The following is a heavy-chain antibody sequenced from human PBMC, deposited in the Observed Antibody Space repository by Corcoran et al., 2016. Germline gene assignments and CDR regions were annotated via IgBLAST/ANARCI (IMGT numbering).Heavy chain of an antibody. J-gene: IGHJ4*02. CDR2: INSAGDT. D-gene: IGHD3-3*01. Sequence: EVQLVDSGGGLIQPGGSLRLSCAASGFTVSSNYMTWVRQAPGKGLECVSVINSAGDTYYADSVKGRCTISRDNSKNTLYLQMNSLRAEYTSVYYCARAAVESGPFDYWGQGTLVTVSS. V-gene: IGHV3-53*01. CDR3: ARAAVESGPFDY. CDR1: GFTVSSNY.